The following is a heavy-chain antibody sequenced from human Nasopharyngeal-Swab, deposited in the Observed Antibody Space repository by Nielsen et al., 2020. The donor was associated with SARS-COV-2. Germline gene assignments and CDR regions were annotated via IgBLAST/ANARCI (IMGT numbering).Heavy chain of an antibody. CDR3: ASGIVAAGTVWFDP. CDR2: IDPSDSYT. D-gene: IGHD6-13*01. J-gene: IGHJ5*02. Sequence: VRQMPGKGLEWMGRIDPSDSYTNYSPSFQGHVTISADKSISTAYLQWSSLKASDTAMYYCASGIVAAGTVWFDPWGQGTLVTVSS. V-gene: IGHV5-10-1*01.